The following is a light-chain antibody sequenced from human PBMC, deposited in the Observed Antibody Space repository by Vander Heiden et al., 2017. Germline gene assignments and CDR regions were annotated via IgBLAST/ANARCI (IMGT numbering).Light chain of an antibody. CDR1: QSISNY. J-gene: IGKJ1*01. V-gene: IGKV1-39*01. Sequence: DIQMTQSPSSLSASVGDRVTITCRASQSISNYLNWYQQKPGKAPKLLIYAASSLQSGVPSRFSGSASGTDFTLTISSLQAEDFATYYCQQSFGTLWTFGQGTKVEIK. CDR3: QQSFGTLWT. CDR2: AAS.